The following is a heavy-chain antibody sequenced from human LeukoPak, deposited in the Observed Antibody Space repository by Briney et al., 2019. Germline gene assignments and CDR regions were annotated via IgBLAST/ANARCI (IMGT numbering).Heavy chain of an antibody. Sequence: PSETLSLTCAVYGGSFSGYYWSWIRQPPGKGLEWIGEINHSGSTIYNPSLKSRVTISVDTSKNQFSLKLSSVTAADTAVYYCARTIDCSSTSCYDDCWGQGTLVTVSS. CDR1: GGSFSGYY. J-gene: IGHJ4*02. D-gene: IGHD2-2*01. V-gene: IGHV4-34*01. CDR2: INHSGST. CDR3: ARTIDCSSTSCYDDC.